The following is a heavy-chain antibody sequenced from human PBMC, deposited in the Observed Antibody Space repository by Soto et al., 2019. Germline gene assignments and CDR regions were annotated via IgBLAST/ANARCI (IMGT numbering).Heavy chain of an antibody. CDR1: GGTFSSYA. J-gene: IGHJ4*02. CDR2: IIPIFGTA. V-gene: IGHV1-69*01. Sequence: QVQLVQSGAEVKKPGSSVTVSCKASGGTFSSYAISWVRQAPGQGLEWMGGIIPIFGTANYAQKFQGRVTITADESTSTAYIELSSLRAEDTAVYYCARGASNYYDSSGWVRFDYWGQGTLVTVFS. D-gene: IGHD3-22*01. CDR3: ARGASNYYDSSGWVRFDY.